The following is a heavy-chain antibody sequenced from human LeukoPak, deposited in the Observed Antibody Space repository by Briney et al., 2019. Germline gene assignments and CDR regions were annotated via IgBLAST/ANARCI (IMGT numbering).Heavy chain of an antibody. J-gene: IGHJ4*02. CDR3: ARGPTPGIAAAGTPNFDY. Sequence: SETLSLTCAVYSGSFSGYNWNWIRQSPGKGLEWIGEINHSGSTNYNPSLKSRVTISVDTSKNQFSLKLSSVTAADTAVYYCARGPTPGIAAAGTPNFDYWGQGTLVTVSS. CDR1: SGSFSGYN. CDR2: INHSGST. V-gene: IGHV4-34*01. D-gene: IGHD6-13*01.